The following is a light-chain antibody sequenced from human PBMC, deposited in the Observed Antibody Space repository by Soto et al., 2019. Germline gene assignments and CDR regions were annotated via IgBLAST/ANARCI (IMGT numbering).Light chain of an antibody. CDR2: GAY. Sequence: IVMTQSPATLSVSPGARANLSCRASQRVSSYLAWYQQKPGQAPRRLIYGAYSRATGIPDRFSGSGSGTDFTLTIRRREPEDCAVYYCQQYGSSPWTCGQGTKVDNK. V-gene: IGKV3-20*01. J-gene: IGKJ1*01. CDR3: QQYGSSPWT. CDR1: QRVSSY.